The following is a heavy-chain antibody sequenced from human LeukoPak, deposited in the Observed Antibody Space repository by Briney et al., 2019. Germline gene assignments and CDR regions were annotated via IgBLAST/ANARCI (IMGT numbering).Heavy chain of an antibody. J-gene: IGHJ4*02. CDR2: ISSSSSYI. V-gene: IGHV3-21*01. Sequence: PGGSLRLSCAASGFTFSSYEMNWVRQAPGKGLEWVSSISSSSSYIYYADSVKGRFTISRDNAKNSLYLQMNSLRAEDTAVYYCARDLTTVTSNYWGQGTLVTVSS. D-gene: IGHD4-17*01. CDR3: ARDLTTVTSNY. CDR1: GFTFSSYE.